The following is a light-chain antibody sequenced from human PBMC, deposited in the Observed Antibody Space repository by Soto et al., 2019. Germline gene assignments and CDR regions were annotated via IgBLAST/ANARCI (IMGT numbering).Light chain of an antibody. V-gene: IGKV3-11*01. CDR1: QSVGSS. J-gene: IGKJ4*01. CDR2: DAS. Sequence: IVLTQSPAALSLSPGERATLSCRASQSVGSSLAWYQQKAGQAPRLLVYDASNRVTGIPARFSGSGSGTDFTLTISSLEPEDFAIYYCQQRSSWPPEPTFGGGTKVEI. CDR3: QQRSSWPPEPT.